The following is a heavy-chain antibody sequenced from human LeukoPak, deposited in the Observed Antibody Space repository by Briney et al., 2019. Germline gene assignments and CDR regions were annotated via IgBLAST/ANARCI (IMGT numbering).Heavy chain of an antibody. CDR2: IRYDGSNK. D-gene: IGHD6-13*01. J-gene: IGHJ5*02. CDR3: AKVSLEQLNWFDP. Sequence: GGSLRLSCAASGFTFSSYGMHWVRQAPGKGLEWVAFIRYDGSNKYYADSVKSRFTISRDNSKNTLYLQMNSLRAEDTAVYYCAKVSLEQLNWFDPWGQGTLVTVSS. CDR1: GFTFSSYG. V-gene: IGHV3-30*02.